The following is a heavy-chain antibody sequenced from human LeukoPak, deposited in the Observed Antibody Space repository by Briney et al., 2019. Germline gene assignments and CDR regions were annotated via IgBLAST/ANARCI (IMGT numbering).Heavy chain of an antibody. D-gene: IGHD3-16*01. CDR2: INFSSSYI. Sequence: GGSLRLSCAASGFTFSSYSMNWVGQAPGKGLEGVSCINFSSSYIYYADSVKGRFTVSRDNAKNSLYLQMNSLGAEDTAVYYCARESARGIYGLDVWGQGTTVTVSS. V-gene: IGHV3-21*01. CDR1: GFTFSSYS. CDR3: ARESARGIYGLDV. J-gene: IGHJ6*02.